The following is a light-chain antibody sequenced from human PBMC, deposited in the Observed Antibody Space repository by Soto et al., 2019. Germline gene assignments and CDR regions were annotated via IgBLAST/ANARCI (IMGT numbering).Light chain of an antibody. CDR1: SSDVGGFNY. Sequence: QSALPQPASVSGSPGQSITISCTGTSSDVGGFNYVSWYQQYPGEAPKLLIYEVSNRPSGVSSRFSGSKSGNTASLTISGLQADDEGDYYCSSFTTSNTWVFGGGTKLT. V-gene: IGLV2-14*01. CDR2: EVS. J-gene: IGLJ3*02. CDR3: SSFTTSNTWV.